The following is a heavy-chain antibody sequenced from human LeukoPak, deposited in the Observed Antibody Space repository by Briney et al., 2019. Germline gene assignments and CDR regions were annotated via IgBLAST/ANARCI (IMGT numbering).Heavy chain of an antibody. CDR3: ARDVYRTNGVCYHP. CDR1: GFTFSSYE. J-gene: IGHJ3*01. Sequence: GGSLTLSCAASGFTFSSYEMNWVRPAPGKGREWVSYISSSGSTIYYADSVKGRFTTSRENAKNSLYLQMNSLRAEDTAVYYCARDVYRTNGVCYHPWGQGTMVTVSS. CDR2: ISSSGSTI. D-gene: IGHD2-8*01. V-gene: IGHV3-48*03.